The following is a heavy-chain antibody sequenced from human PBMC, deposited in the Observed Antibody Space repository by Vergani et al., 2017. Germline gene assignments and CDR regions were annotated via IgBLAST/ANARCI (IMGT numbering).Heavy chain of an antibody. CDR1: GFTFSSCG. V-gene: IGHV3-30*02. Sequence: QVQLVESGGGVVQPGGSLRLSCAASGFTFSSCGMHWVRQAPGKGLEWVAFIRYDGSNKYYADSVKGRFTISRDNSKNTLYLQMNSLRAEDTAVYYCAKDGYDILTGPYGMDVWGQGTTVTVSS. J-gene: IGHJ6*02. CDR3: AKDGYDILTGPYGMDV. CDR2: IRYDGSNK. D-gene: IGHD3-9*01.